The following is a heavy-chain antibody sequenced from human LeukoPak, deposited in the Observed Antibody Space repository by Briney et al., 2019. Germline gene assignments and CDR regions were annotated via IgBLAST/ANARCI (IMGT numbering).Heavy chain of an antibody. CDR3: ARDSNPSTYSSGWYHYFDY. CDR2: ISAYNGNT. V-gene: IGHV1-18*01. CDR1: GYTFTSYG. D-gene: IGHD6-19*01. Sequence: GASVKVSCKASGYTFTSYGISWVRQAPGQGLEWMGWISAYNGNTNYAQKFQGRVTITADKSTSTAYMELSSLRSEDTAVYYCARDSNPSTYSSGWYHYFDYWGQGTLVTVSS. J-gene: IGHJ4*02.